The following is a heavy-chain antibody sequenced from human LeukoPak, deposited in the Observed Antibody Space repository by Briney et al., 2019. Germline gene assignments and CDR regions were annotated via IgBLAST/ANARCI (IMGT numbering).Heavy chain of an antibody. V-gene: IGHV3-23*01. CDR1: GFTFSSYA. CDR2: ISSSGGTT. J-gene: IGHJ2*01. CDR3: VRKASYYDSSEDGYFDL. D-gene: IGHD3-22*01. Sequence: GGSLRLSCAASGFTFSSYAMTWVRQAPGKGLEWVSGISSSGGTTYHADSVKGRFTISRDNSKNTLYLQMNSLRAEDTAVYHCVRKASYYDSSEDGYFDLWGRGTLVTVSS.